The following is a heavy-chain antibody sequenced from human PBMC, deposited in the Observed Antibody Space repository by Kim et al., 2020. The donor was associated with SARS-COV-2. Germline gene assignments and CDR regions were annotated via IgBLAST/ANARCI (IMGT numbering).Heavy chain of an antibody. V-gene: IGHV1-18*01. CDR3: ARDMYYYGSGSYPKDAFDI. J-gene: IGHJ3*02. Sequence: ASVKVSCKASGYTFTSDGISWVRQAPGQGLEWMGGISAYNGNTKYAQKLQGRVTMTTDTSTSTAYMELRSLRSDDTAVYYCARDMYYYGSGSYPKDAFDIWGKGTMVTVSS. D-gene: IGHD3-10*01. CDR2: ISAYNGNT. CDR1: GYTFTSDG.